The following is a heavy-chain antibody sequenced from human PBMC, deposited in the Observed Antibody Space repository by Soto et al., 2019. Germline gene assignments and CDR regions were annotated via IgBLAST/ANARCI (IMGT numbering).Heavy chain of an antibody. J-gene: IGHJ4*02. Sequence: QVQLQESGPGLVKPSGTLSLTCAVSGGSISSSNWWSWVRQPPGKGLEWIGEIYHSGSTNYNPSLKSRVTIAVAKSKTQFSLKLSSVTAADPAVCSCARAPWDGCTGCYFDYWGQGTLVTVSS. CDR2: IYHSGST. CDR3: ARAPWDGCTGCYFDY. D-gene: IGHD1-26*01. V-gene: IGHV4-4*02. CDR1: GGSISSSNW.